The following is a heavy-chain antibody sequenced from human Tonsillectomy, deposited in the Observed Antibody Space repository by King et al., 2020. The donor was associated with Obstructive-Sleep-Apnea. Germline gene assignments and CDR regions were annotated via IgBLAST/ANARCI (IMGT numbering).Heavy chain of an antibody. CDR3: ARFKYQLLVGLDY. D-gene: IGHD2-2*01. V-gene: IGHV3-11*01. J-gene: IGHJ4*02. CDR1: GFTFSDYY. Sequence: VQLVESGGGLVKPGGSLRLSCTASGFTFSDYYMSWIRQAPGTGLEWVSYISGSGNTIYYAYSVKGRFTISRDNAKNSLCLQMNSLRAEDTAIFYCARFKYQLLVGLDYWGQGTLVTVSS. CDR2: ISGSGNTI.